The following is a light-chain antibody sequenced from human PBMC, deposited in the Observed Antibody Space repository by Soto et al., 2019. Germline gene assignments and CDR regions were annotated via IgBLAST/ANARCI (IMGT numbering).Light chain of an antibody. CDR2: EVS. CDR3: SSYTDSTTQV. CDR1: SSDVGAYTY. V-gene: IGLV2-14*01. Sequence: QPVLTQPASVFGSPGQSITISCTGTSSDVGAYTYVSWYQQHPGKAPKLMIFEVSNRPSGVSNRFSGSKSGNTASLTISGLQAEDEADYYCSSYTDSTTQVFGTGTKLTVL. J-gene: IGLJ1*01.